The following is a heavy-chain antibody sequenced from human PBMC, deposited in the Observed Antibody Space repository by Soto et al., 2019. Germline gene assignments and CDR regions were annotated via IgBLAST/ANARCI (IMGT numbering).Heavy chain of an antibody. Sequence: SETLSLTYTASGGVISSGDYYWSWIRRPPGKGLEWIAYIYYGGSTYYNPSLKSRVTISVDTSKNQISLKLSSVTAADTAVYYCDSTYYYDSSGYPFYGMDVWGQGTTVT. CDR1: GGVISSGDYY. D-gene: IGHD3-22*01. V-gene: IGHV4-30-4*01. J-gene: IGHJ6*02. CDR3: DSTYYYDSSGYPFYGMDV. CDR2: IYYGGST.